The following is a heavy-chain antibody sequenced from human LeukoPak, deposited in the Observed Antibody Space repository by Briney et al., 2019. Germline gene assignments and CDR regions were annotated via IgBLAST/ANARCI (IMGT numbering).Heavy chain of an antibody. D-gene: IGHD6-13*01. CDR2: IYTSGST. V-gene: IGHV4-4*07. CDR3: ARDLAAAGSGWFDP. CDR1: GGSISSYY. Sequence: SETLPLTCTVSGGSISSYYWSWIRQPAGKGLEWIGRIYTSGSTNYNPSLKSRVTMSVDTSKNQFSLKLSSVTAADTAVYYCARDLAAAGSGWFDPWGQGTLVTVSS. J-gene: IGHJ5*02.